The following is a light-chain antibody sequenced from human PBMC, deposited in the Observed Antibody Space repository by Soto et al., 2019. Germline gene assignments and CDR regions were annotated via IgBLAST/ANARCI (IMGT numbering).Light chain of an antibody. CDR3: QQYNNWPRWT. V-gene: IGKV3-15*01. Sequence: EIVMTQSPATLSVSPGERATLSCRASQSVSSNLAWYQQKPGQAPRLLIYGASTRATGIPARFSGSGSGTKFTLFIGSLQSEDFAVYYCQQYNNWPRWTCGPGTKVDIK. CDR1: QSVSSN. J-gene: IGKJ3*01. CDR2: GAS.